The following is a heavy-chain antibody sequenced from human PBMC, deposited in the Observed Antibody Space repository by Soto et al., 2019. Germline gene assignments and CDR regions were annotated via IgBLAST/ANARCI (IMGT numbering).Heavy chain of an antibody. CDR2: IVVGRGNT. CDR3: PAAPRANHLFFYRGMDI. Sequence: SVNVSCKASGFTFTSSAVQWVRQARAQSLERIGWIVVGRGNTNYAQKSQERVTITRDMSSSTGYVELSSLRSEDTAVSYCPAAPRANHLFFYRGMDIWG. CDR1: GFTFTSSA. J-gene: IGHJ6*02. D-gene: IGHD2-21*01. V-gene: IGHV1-58*01.